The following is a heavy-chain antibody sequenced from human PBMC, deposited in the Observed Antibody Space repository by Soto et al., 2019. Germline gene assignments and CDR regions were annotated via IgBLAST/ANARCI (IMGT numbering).Heavy chain of an antibody. CDR1: GFSLSSTRMA. CDR2: IYWDDDK. D-gene: IGHD6-19*01. CDR3: AHIVVAGLGYYFDY. V-gene: IGHV2-5*02. J-gene: IGHJ4*02. Sequence: QITLKESGPTLVKPTQTLTLTCTFSGFSLSSTRMAVGWIRQPPGKALEWLALIYWDDDKRYSPFLKSRLTIHKDTSKNQVVLTMSNMDHVDTARYYCAHIVVAGLGYYFDYWGQGTLVTVSS.